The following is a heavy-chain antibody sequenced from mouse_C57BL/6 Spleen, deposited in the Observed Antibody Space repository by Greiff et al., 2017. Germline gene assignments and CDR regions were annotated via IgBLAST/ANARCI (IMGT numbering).Heavy chain of an antibody. CDR2: ISSGSSTI. CDR1: GFTFSDYG. J-gene: IGHJ1*03. D-gene: IGHD1-1*01. Sequence: VHLVESGGGLVKPGGSLKLSCAASGFTFSDYGMHWVRQAPEKGLEWVAYISSGSSTIYYADTVKGRFTISRDNAKNTLFLQMTSLRSEDTAMYYCAKDYYGSSYGWYFDVWGTGTTVTVSS. V-gene: IGHV5-17*01. CDR3: AKDYYGSSYGWYFDV.